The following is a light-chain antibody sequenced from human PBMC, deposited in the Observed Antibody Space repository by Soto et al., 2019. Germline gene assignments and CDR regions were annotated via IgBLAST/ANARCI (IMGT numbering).Light chain of an antibody. CDR2: EVN. J-gene: IGLJ1*01. Sequence: QSALTKPASVSGSPGQSITISCTGTSSDIDDYKYVSWYQQHPGKAPKLIVYEVNYRPSGVSNRFSGSKSDNAASLTISGLQAEDEADYYCSSYTSIGTYVFGAGTKLTVL. V-gene: IGLV2-14*01. CDR1: SSDIDDYKY. CDR3: SSYTSIGTYV.